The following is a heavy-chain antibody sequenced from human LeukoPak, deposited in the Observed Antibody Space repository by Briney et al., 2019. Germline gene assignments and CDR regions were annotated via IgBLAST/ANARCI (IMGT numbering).Heavy chain of an antibody. CDR2: IRYDGSNK. J-gene: IGHJ4*02. CDR1: GFTFSSYG. D-gene: IGHD5-24*01. Sequence: GGSLRLSCAASGFTFSSYGMRWVRQAPGKGLEWVAFIRYDGSNKYYADSVKGRFTISRDNSKNTLYLQMNSLRAEDTAVYYCAKGGDGYSSIDFDYWGQGTLVTVSS. CDR3: AKGGDGYSSIDFDY. V-gene: IGHV3-30*02.